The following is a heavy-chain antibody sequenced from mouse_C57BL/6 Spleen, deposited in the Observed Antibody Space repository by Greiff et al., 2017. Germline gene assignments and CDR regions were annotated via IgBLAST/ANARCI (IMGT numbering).Heavy chain of an antibody. CDR2: IYPGDGDT. CDR3: HYYYGSSPLFDY. Sequence: LVESGASVKISCKASGYAFSSYWMNWVKQRPGKGLERIGQIYPGDGDTNYNGKFKGKATLTADKSSSTAYMQLSSLTSEDSAVYFCHYYYGSSPLFDYWGQGTTLTVSS. CDR1: GYAFSSYW. J-gene: IGHJ2*01. V-gene: IGHV1-80*01. D-gene: IGHD1-1*01.